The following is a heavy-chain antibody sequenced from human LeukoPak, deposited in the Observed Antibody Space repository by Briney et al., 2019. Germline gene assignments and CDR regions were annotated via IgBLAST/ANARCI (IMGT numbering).Heavy chain of an antibody. V-gene: IGHV4-4*02. Sequence: SETLSLTCEVSGGSISSSHWWSWVRRPPGKGLEWIGEIYHGGGTNYNLSLKSRVTISVDKSKNQFSLKLSSVTAADTAVYYRARGYYGSALGGWFDPWGQGTLVTVSS. CDR3: ARGYYGSALGGWFDP. CDR2: IYHGGGT. J-gene: IGHJ5*02. CDR1: GGSISSSHW. D-gene: IGHD3-10*01.